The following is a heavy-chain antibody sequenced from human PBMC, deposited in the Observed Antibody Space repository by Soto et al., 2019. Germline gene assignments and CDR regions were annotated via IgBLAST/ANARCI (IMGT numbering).Heavy chain of an antibody. J-gene: IGHJ4*02. Sequence: GGSLRLSCAASGFTFSSYAMSWVRQAPGKGLEWVSAISGSGGSTYYADSVKGRFTISRDNSKNTLYLQMNSLRAEDTAVYDCAKDQGPYYDYSFDYWGQGTLVTVSS. CDR2: ISGSGGST. CDR1: GFTFSSYA. D-gene: IGHD5-12*01. CDR3: AKDQGPYYDYSFDY. V-gene: IGHV3-23*01.